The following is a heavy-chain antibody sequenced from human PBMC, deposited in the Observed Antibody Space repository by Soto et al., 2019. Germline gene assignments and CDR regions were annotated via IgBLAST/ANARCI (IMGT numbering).Heavy chain of an antibody. Sequence: PGESLKISCTSSGYSFTRYWIGWVRQMPGKGLEWMGIIYPGDSDTRYSPSFQGQVTISADKSISTAYLQWSSLKASDTAMYYCARGDDHVFQYYYYGMDVWGQGTTVTVSS. CDR2: IYPGDSDT. J-gene: IGHJ6*02. CDR3: ARGDDHVFQYYYYGMDV. V-gene: IGHV5-51*01. CDR1: GYSFTRYW.